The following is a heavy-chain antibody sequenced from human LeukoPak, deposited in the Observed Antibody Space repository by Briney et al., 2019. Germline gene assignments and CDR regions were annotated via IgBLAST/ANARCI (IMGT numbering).Heavy chain of an antibody. CDR1: GFTFSAYS. J-gene: IGHJ4*02. CDR2: IGISSGNT. V-gene: IGHV3-48*01. D-gene: IGHD5-24*01. Sequence: GGSLRLSCAASGFTFSAYSMNWVRPAPGKGLEWISYIGISSGNTKYADSVKGRFTISGDKAKNSLYLQMNSLRVEDTAVYYCARDYKYAFDNWGQGTLVTASS. CDR3: ARDYKYAFDN.